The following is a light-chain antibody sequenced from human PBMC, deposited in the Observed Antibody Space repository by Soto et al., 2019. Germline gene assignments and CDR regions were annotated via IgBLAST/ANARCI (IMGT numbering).Light chain of an antibody. CDR1: QSVSTS. V-gene: IGKV3-11*01. J-gene: IGKJ1*01. CDR3: QHYNSYSDA. Sequence: EIVLTQSPATLSLSPGDRATLSCRASQSVSTSLAWYQQKPGQAPRLLIYEASTLKSGVPSRFSGSGSGTEFTLTISSLQPDDFATYYCQHYNSYSDAFGQGTKVDIK. CDR2: EAS.